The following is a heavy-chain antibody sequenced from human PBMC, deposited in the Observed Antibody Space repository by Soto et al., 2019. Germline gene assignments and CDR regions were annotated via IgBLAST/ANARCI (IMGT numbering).Heavy chain of an antibody. D-gene: IGHD4-17*01. V-gene: IGHV1-8*01. CDR3: ASTTVTPQGYDAFDI. J-gene: IGHJ3*02. Sequence: QVQLVQSGAEVKKPGSSVKVSCKASGYTFTSYDINWVRQATGQGLEWMGWMNPNSGNTGYAQKFQGRVTMTRNTSISTAYIELSSLRSEDTAVYYCASTTVTPQGYDAFDIWGQGTMVTVSS. CDR1: GYTFTSYD. CDR2: MNPNSGNT.